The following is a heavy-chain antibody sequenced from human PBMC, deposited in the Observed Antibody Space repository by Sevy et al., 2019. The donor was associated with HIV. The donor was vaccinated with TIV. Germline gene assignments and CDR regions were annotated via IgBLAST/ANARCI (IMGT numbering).Heavy chain of an antibody. CDR1: GLTFSSYA. Sequence: GGSLRLSCAASGLTFSSYAMHWVRQAPGKGLEWVAVISYDGSDKYFADSVKGRFTISRDNSKNTLFLQINSLRTEDTAVYYCARGPGVVAVAALNWFDPWGQGTLVTVSS. D-gene: IGHD2-15*01. J-gene: IGHJ5*02. V-gene: IGHV3-30*04. CDR3: ARGPGVVAVAALNWFDP. CDR2: ISYDGSDK.